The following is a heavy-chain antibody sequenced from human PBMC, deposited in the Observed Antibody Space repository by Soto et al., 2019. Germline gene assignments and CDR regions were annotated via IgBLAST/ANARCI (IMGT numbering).Heavy chain of an antibody. V-gene: IGHV1-18*04. D-gene: IGHD6-13*01. CDR3: ARDRSSSWYYHYGMDV. J-gene: IGHJ6*02. CDR1: GYTFTSYG. Sequence: QVQLVQSGAEVKKPGASVKVSCKASGYTFTSYGISWVRQAPGQGLEWMGWISAYHGNTNYAQQLQGRVTMTTDTSTSTAYMELRSLRSDDTAVYYCARDRSSSWYYHYGMDVCGQGTTVTVSS. CDR2: ISAYHGNT.